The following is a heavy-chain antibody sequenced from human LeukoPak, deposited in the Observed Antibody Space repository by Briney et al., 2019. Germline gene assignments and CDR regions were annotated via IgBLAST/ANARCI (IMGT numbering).Heavy chain of an antibody. CDR2: ISYDGSNK. D-gene: IGHD3-22*01. Sequence: GGSLRLFCAASGFTFSSYAMHWVRQAPGKGLEWVAVISYDGSNKYYADSVKGQFTISRDNSKNTLYLQMNSLRAEDTAVYYCARVDSSGSLDYWGQGTLVTVSS. V-gene: IGHV3-30-3*01. CDR1: GFTFSSYA. J-gene: IGHJ4*02. CDR3: ARVDSSGSLDY.